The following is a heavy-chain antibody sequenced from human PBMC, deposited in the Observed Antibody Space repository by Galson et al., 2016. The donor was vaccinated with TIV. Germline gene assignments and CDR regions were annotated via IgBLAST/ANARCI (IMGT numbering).Heavy chain of an antibody. D-gene: IGHD5-18*01. CDR1: GGTFNSYG. J-gene: IGHJ5*02. Sequence: SVKVSCKASGGTFNSYGISWVRQAPGQGLQWMGGIIPVFGTTKYSQVFQGRVAVTADESTGTAYMELSGLRFDDTAVYFCARSRGYSYGYVDPWGQGTLVTVTA. CDR3: ARSRGYSYGYVDP. CDR2: IIPVFGTT. V-gene: IGHV1-69*13.